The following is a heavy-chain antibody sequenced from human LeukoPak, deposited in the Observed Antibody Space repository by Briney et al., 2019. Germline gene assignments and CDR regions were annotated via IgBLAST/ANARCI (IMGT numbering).Heavy chain of an antibody. J-gene: IGHJ4*02. D-gene: IGHD5-12*01. CDR3: ARESGHSSYDSDY. V-gene: IGHV3-21*01. Sequence: TGGSLRLSCAASGFTFSSYSMNWVRQAPGKGQEWVSSIRSSSSYIYYADSVKGGFTISRDNDKNSLYLQMNSLRAEDTAVYYCARESGHSSYDSDYSGQGTLVTASS. CDR2: IRSSSSYI. CDR1: GFTFSSYS.